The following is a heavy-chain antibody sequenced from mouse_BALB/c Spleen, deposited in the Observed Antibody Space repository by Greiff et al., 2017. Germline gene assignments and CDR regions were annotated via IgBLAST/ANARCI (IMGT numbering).Heavy chain of an antibody. V-gene: IGHV2-2*02. CDR1: GFSLTSYG. J-gene: IGHJ4*01. CDR3: ARKDRYDFYYAMDY. CDR2: IWSGGST. D-gene: IGHD2-14*01. Sequence: VMLVESGPGLVQPSQSLSITCTVSGFSLTSYGVHWVRQSPGKGLEWLGVIWSGGSTDYNAAFISRLSISKDNSKSQVFFKMNSLQANDTAIYYCARKDRYDFYYAMDYWGQGTSVTVSS.